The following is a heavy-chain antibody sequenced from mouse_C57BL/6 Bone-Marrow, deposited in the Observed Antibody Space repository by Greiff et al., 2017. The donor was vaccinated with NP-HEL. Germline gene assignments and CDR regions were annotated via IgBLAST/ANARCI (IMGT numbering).Heavy chain of an antibody. V-gene: IGHV14-4*01. CDR1: GFNIKDDY. D-gene: IGHD1-1*01. CDR3: TTTHYYGSSPYWYFDV. J-gene: IGHJ1*03. CDR2: IDPENGDT. Sequence: VQLKESGAELVRPGASVKLSCTASGFNIKDDYMHLVKQRPEQGLEWIGWIDPENGDTEYASKFQGKATITADTSSNTAYLQLSSLTSEDTAVYYCTTTHYYGSSPYWYFDVWGTGTTVTVSS.